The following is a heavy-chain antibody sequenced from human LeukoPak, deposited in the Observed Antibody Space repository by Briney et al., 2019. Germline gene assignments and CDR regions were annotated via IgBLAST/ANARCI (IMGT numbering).Heavy chain of an antibody. D-gene: IGHD1-26*01. CDR1: GGTFSSYA. CDR3: ARVGATVPLWFDP. CDR2: IIPIFGTA. V-gene: IGHV1-69*05. Sequence: ASVKVSCKASGGTFSSYAISWVRQAPGQGLEWMGGIIPIFGTANYAQKFQGRVTITTDESTSTAYMELSSLRSEDTAVYYCARVGATVPLWFDPWGQGTLVTVSS. J-gene: IGHJ5*02.